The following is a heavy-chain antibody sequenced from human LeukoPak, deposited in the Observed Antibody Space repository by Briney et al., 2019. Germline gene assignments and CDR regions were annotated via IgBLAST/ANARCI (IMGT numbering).Heavy chain of an antibody. Sequence: ASVKVSCKASGYTFSSYGVSWVRQAPGQGLEWMGWITAYNGNTKYAQKLQGRVTMTTDTYTSTAYMELRSLRSDDTAVYYCARFTQWSYYYHYMDVWGKGTTVTVSS. CDR3: ARFTQWSYYYHYMDV. J-gene: IGHJ6*03. CDR1: GYTFSSYG. CDR2: ITAYNGNT. D-gene: IGHD2-8*01. V-gene: IGHV1-18*01.